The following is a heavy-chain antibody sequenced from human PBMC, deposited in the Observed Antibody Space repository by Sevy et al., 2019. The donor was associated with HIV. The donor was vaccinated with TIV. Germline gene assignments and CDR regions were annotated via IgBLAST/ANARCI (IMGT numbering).Heavy chain of an antibody. CDR3: AVAVSLIEYATAPKFDS. CDR1: GGSISRTDSL. D-gene: IGHD2-15*01. Sequence: SETLSLTCTVSGGSISRTDSLWAWIRQPPGKGLEWIGYIYHTGSEYYNPSVKSRVTISVDKSKNQFSLRLNSVTAAVTAVYYCAVAVSLIEYATAPKFDSWGQGALVTVSS. J-gene: IGHJ4*02. CDR2: IYHTGSE. V-gene: IGHV4-30-4*08.